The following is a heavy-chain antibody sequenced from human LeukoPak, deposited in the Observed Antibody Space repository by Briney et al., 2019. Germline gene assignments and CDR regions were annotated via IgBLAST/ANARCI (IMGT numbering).Heavy chain of an antibody. V-gene: IGHV4-39*01. CDR2: IYYSGST. CDR3: ASYRSGYADY. D-gene: IGHD3-22*01. J-gene: IGHJ4*02. Sequence: SETLSLTCTVSGGSISSSSYYWGWTRQPPGKGLEWTGTIYYSGSTYYNPSLKSRVTICVDTSKNQFYLKLSSVTAADTAVYYCASYRSGYADYWGQGTLVTVSS. CDR1: GGSISSSSYY.